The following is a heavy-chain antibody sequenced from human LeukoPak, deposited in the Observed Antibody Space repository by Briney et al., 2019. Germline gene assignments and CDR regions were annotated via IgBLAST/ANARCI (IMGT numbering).Heavy chain of an antibody. Sequence: SVKVSCKVSGGTFSSYAISWVRQAPGQGLEWMGGIIPIFGTANYAQKFQGRVTITADESTSTAYMELSSLRSEDTAVYYCARGRIAAAGTVYYYYMDVWGKGTTVTVSS. CDR2: IIPIFGTA. J-gene: IGHJ6*03. CDR3: ARGRIAAAGTVYYYYMDV. D-gene: IGHD6-13*01. V-gene: IGHV1-69*13. CDR1: GGTFSSYA.